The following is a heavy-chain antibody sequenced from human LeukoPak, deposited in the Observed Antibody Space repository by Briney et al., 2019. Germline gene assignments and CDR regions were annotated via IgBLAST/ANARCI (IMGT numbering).Heavy chain of an antibody. CDR1: CGSISSSSYY. CDR2: FYDSGGT. D-gene: IGHD3-10*01. J-gene: IGHJ4*02. Sequence: SETLSLTSSVSCGSISSSSYYGGGIRQPPGKGLEWMGSFYDSGGTYYNPSFKGRVTISVDTSKSQFSLKLSSVTAADTAATYCAYWAYYYGSGSYYTEIDSWGQGTLVTVSS. V-gene: IGHV4-39*07. CDR3: AYWAYYYGSGSYYTEIDS.